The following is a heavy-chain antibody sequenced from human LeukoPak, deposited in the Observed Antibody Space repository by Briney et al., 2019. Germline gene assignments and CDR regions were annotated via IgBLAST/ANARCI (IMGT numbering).Heavy chain of an antibody. V-gene: IGHV5-10-1*01. CDR2: IDPTDSYN. CDR3: ARHTHHDY. Sequence: HGESLKISCKGSGYNFTSYWISWVRQMPGKGLEWMGRIDPTDSYNNYSPSFQGHVTISADKSISTAYLQWSSLRASDTAIYYCARHTHHDYWGQGTLVTVSS. CDR1: GYNFTSYW. J-gene: IGHJ4*02.